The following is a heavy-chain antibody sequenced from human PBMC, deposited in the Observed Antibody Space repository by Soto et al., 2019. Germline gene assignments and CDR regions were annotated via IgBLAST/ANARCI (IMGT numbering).Heavy chain of an antibody. D-gene: IGHD2-2*01. V-gene: IGHV5-10-1*01. CDR2: IDPSDSYT. Sequence: GESLKISCKGSGYSFTSYWISWVRQMPGKGLEWMGRIDPSDSYTNYSPSFQGHVTISADKSISTAYLQWSSLKASDTAMYYCARHVSCSSTSCLNWFDPWGQGTLVTVS. J-gene: IGHJ5*02. CDR3: ARHVSCSSTSCLNWFDP. CDR1: GYSFTSYW.